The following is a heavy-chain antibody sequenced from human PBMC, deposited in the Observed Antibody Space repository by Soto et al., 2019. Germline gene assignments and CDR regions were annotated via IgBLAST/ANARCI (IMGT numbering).Heavy chain of an antibody. Sequence: GGSLRLSCAASGFTFSSYGMHWVRQAPGKGLEWVAVIWYDGSNKYYADSVKGRFTISRDNSKNTLYLQMNSLRAEDTAVYYCALPRSGYSSGWYLLDYWGQGTLVTVSS. J-gene: IGHJ4*02. CDR2: IWYDGSNK. CDR1: GFTFSSYG. CDR3: ALPRSGYSSGWYLLDY. D-gene: IGHD6-19*01. V-gene: IGHV3-33*01.